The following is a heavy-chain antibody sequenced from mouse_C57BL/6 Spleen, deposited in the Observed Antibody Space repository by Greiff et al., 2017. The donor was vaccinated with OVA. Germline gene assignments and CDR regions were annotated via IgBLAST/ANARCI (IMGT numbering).Heavy chain of an antibody. V-gene: IGHV3-8*01. D-gene: IGHD1-1*01. J-gene: IGHJ4*01. CDR1: GYSITSDY. CDR2: ISYSGST. Sequence: EVKLQESGPGLAKPSQTLSLTCSVTGYSITSDYWNWIRKFPGNKLEYMGYISYSGSTYYTPSLKSRISITRDTSKNQYYLQLNSVTTEDTATYYCATTVVATDYAMDYWGQGTSVTVSS. CDR3: ATTVVATDYAMDY.